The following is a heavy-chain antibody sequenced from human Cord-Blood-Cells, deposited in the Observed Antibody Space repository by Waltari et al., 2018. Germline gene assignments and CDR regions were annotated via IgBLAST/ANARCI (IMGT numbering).Heavy chain of an antibody. J-gene: IGHJ3*02. Sequence: EVQLLESGGGLVQPGGSLRLSCAASGFTFSSYAMSWVRRAPGKGVEWVSAIRGSGGSTYYADAVKGRFTISRDNSKNTLYLQMNSLRAEDTAVYYCAKDIGTAFDIWGQGTMVTVSS. CDR1: GFTFSSYA. V-gene: IGHV3-23*01. CDR3: AKDIGTAFDI. D-gene: IGHD1-26*01. CDR2: IRGSGGST.